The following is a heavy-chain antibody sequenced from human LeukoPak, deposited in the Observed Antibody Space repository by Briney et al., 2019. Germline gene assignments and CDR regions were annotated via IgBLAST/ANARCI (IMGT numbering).Heavy chain of an antibody. CDR1: GFTFSIYA. J-gene: IGHJ5*02. Sequence: GGSLRLSCAASGFTFSIYAMSWVRQPPGRGLEWVSGISGSGGSTYYADSVKGRFTISRNNSKNTLYLQMNSLRAEDTAVYYCAKEGYYDSSGYNWFDPWGQGTLVTVSS. V-gene: IGHV3-23*01. CDR2: ISGSGGST. D-gene: IGHD3-22*01. CDR3: AKEGYYDSSGYNWFDP.